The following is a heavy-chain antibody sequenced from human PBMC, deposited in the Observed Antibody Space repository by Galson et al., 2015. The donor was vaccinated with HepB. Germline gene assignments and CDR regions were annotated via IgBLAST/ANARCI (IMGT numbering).Heavy chain of an antibody. CDR3: ARGLISSSGFYYNYYGMHV. V-gene: IGHV1-8*01. J-gene: IGHJ6*02. CDR2: MNPKSGNT. CDR1: GYTFSSYD. D-gene: IGHD6-19*01. Sequence: SVKVSCKASGYTFSSYDINWVRQATGQGLEWMGWMNPKSGNTGYAQKFQGRVTMTRNTPRSTAYMELSSLRSEDTAVYYCARGLISSSGFYYNYYGMHVWGQGTAVTVSS.